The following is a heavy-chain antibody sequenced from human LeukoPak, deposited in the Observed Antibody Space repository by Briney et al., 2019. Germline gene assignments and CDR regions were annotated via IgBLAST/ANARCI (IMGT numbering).Heavy chain of an antibody. CDR2: INPSGGST. CDR3: ARSVYTRIAVTEGATNWFDP. J-gene: IGHJ5*02. CDR1: GYSFTNYD. D-gene: IGHD6-19*01. V-gene: IGHV1-46*01. Sequence: ASVKVSCKASGYSFTNYDINWVRQAPGQGLEWMGIINPSGGSTRYAQKVQGRVIMTRDTSTSTVYMELSSLRSEDTAVYYCARSVYTRIAVTEGATNWFDPWGQGTLVTVSS.